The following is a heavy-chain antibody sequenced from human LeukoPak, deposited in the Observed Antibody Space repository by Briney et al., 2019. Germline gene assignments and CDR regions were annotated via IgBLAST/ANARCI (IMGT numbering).Heavy chain of an antibody. CDR3: ARDSEYVVSRYCDWSYGMDV. CDR2: IDTSGST. CDR1: CRSISSYY. Sequence: SDTQSLTCTLSCRSISSYYGSWTRQPAGRGLECLRRIDTSGSTNYNPALKSRVTMSVDTSKNQFSLKLSSVTAADTAVYYCARDSEYVVSRYCDWSYGMDVWGQGTTVTVSS. V-gene: IGHV4-4*07. D-gene: IGHD3-9*01. J-gene: IGHJ6*02.